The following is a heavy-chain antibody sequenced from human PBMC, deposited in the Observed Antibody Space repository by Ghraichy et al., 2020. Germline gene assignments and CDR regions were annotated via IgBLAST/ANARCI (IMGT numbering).Heavy chain of an antibody. J-gene: IGHJ4*02. CDR2: ISSSSSYI. CDR3: ARGLPALEWLFPFDY. Sequence: GESLNISCAASGFTFSSYSMNWVRQAPGKGLEWVSSISSSSSYIYYADSVKGRFTISRDNAKNSLYLQMNSLRAEDTAVYYCARGLPALEWLFPFDYWGQGTLVTVSS. V-gene: IGHV3-21*01. CDR1: GFTFSSYS. D-gene: IGHD3-3*01.